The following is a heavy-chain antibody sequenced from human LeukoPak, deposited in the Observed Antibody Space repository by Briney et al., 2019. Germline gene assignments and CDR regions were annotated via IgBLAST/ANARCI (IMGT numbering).Heavy chain of an antibody. Sequence: GGSLRLSCAASGFTFSSYGMSWVRQAPGKGLEWVSAISGSGGSTYYADSVKGRFTISRDNSKKTLYLQMNSLRAEDTAVYYCAKDPNYYDSSGYDAFDIWGQGTMVTVSS. D-gene: IGHD3-22*01. J-gene: IGHJ3*02. CDR3: AKDPNYYDSSGYDAFDI. CDR2: ISGSGGST. CDR1: GFTFSSYG. V-gene: IGHV3-23*01.